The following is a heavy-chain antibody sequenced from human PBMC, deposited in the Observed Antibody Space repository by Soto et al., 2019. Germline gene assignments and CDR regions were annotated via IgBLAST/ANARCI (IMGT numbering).Heavy chain of an antibody. V-gene: IGHV3-73*01. Sequence: GSLRLSCAASGFTFSGSAMHWVRQASGKGLEWVGRIRSKANSYATAYAASVKGRFTISRDDSKNTAYLQMNSLKTEDTAVYYCTISSGSYYDFDYWGQGTLVTVSS. J-gene: IGHJ4*02. CDR2: IRSKANSYAT. D-gene: IGHD1-26*01. CDR3: TISSGSYYDFDY. CDR1: GFTFSGSA.